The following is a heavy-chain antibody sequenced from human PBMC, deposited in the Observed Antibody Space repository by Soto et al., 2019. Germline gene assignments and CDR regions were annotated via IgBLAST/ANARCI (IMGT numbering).Heavy chain of an antibody. Sequence: QVQLQESGPGLVKPSQTLSLTCTVSGGSISSGDYYWSWIRQPPWKGLEWIGYISYSGSTYYNPSLKRRVTISVDTSKNQFSLKLSSVTAADTAVYYCAPTVTTGAGAFDIWGQGTMVTVSS. D-gene: IGHD4-17*01. CDR2: ISYSGST. CDR1: GGSISSGDYY. V-gene: IGHV4-30-4*01. CDR3: APTVTTGAGAFDI. J-gene: IGHJ3*02.